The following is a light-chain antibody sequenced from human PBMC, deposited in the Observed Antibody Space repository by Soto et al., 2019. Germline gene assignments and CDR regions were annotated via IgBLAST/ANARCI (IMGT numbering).Light chain of an antibody. CDR3: QQSYSTPWT. V-gene: IGKV1-39*01. CDR2: AAS. CDR1: QSIISY. J-gene: IGKJ1*01. Sequence: DIQVTQSPYSLSASVGDRVTITCRASQSIISYLNWYQQKPGKAPKLLIYAASSLQSGVPSRFSGSGSGTDFTLTISSLQPEDFATYYCQQSYSTPWTFGQGTKVDIK.